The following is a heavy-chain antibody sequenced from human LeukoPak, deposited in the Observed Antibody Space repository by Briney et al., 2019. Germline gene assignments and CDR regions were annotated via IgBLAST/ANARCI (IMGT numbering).Heavy chain of an antibody. CDR3: ARGSPDSSGYRTFFDY. D-gene: IGHD3-22*01. Sequence: PGRSLRLSCVASGFTFSSYAMHWVRQAPGKGLEWVAVISYDGSNEYYADSVKGRFTISSDNSKNTLYLQMSSLRVEDTAVYYCARGSPDSSGYRTFFDYWGQGTLVTVSS. CDR2: ISYDGSNE. V-gene: IGHV3-30*04. CDR1: GFTFSSYA. J-gene: IGHJ4*02.